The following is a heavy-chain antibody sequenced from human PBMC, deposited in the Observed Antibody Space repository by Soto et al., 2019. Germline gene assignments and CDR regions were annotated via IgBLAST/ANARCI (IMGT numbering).Heavy chain of an antibody. V-gene: IGHV4-39*01. J-gene: IGHJ5*02. CDR2: IYYTGGS. CDR1: GGSISSTSFF. Sequence: QLQLQESGPGLVKPSETLSLTCTVSGGSISSTSFFWGWVRQLPGKGLEWIGNIYYTGGSYYSPSLKSRVSMSVDTSKNQFFLSLRSVTAADTAVYYCARHEGSNNWFDPWGQGTLVTVSS. CDR3: ARHEGSNNWFDP. D-gene: IGHD3-10*01.